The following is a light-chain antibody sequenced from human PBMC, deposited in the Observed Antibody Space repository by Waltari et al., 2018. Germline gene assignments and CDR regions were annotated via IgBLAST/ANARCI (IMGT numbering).Light chain of an antibody. CDR1: SSDVGGYNY. CDR3: SSYTSSATWV. V-gene: IGLV2-14*01. CDR2: DVS. J-gene: IGLJ3*02. Sequence: QSALTQPASVSGSPGQSITIPCTGTSSDVGGYNYVSWYQQNPGKAPKLMIYDVSNPPSGVSNRFSGSKSGNTASLTISWLQAEDEADYYCSSYTSSATWVFGGGTKLTVI.